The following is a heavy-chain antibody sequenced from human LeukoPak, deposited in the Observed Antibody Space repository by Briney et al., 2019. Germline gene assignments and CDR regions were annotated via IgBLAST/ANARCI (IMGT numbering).Heavy chain of an antibody. CDR3: ARDAINSGWSHDAFDI. CDR2: IKQDGSEK. CDR1: GFTFSSYS. V-gene: IGHV3-7*01. Sequence: PGGSLRLSCAASGFTFSSYSMNWVRQAPGKGLEWVANIKQDGSEKYYVDSVKGRFTISRDNAKNSLYLQMNSLRAEDTAVYYCARDAINSGWSHDAFDIWGQGTMVTVSS. D-gene: IGHD6-19*01. J-gene: IGHJ3*02.